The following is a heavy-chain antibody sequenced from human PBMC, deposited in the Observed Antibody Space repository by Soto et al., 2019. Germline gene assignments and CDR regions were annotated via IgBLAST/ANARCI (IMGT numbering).Heavy chain of an antibody. CDR2: ISGSGGST. J-gene: IGHJ4*02. V-gene: IGHV3-23*01. CDR1: GFTISSYA. CDR3: AKDRKQWLPREPSDY. D-gene: IGHD6-19*01. Sequence: EVQLLESEGGLVQPGGSLRLSCAASGFTISSYAMSWVRQAPGKGLEWVSAISGSGGSTYYADSVKGRFTISRDNSKNTLYLQMNSLRAEDTAVYYCAKDRKQWLPREPSDYWGQGTLVTVSS.